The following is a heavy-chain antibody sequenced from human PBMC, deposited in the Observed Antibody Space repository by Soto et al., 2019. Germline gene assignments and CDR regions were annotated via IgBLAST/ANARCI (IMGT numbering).Heavy chain of an antibody. Sequence: SETLSLTCTVSGDSISSYSWSWIRQPPGKGLEWIGYIYYSGSTNYNPSLKSRVTTSVDTSKNQFTLKLSSVTAADTAVYYCARNIAAADFDYWGQGTLVTVS. CDR3: ARNIAAADFDY. V-gene: IGHV4-59*08. CDR2: IYYSGST. CDR1: GDSISSYS. J-gene: IGHJ4*02. D-gene: IGHD6-13*01.